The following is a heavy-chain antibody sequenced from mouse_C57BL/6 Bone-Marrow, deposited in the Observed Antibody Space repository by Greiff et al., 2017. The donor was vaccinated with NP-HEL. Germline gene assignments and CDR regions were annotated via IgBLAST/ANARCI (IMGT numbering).Heavy chain of an antibody. J-gene: IGHJ3*01. CDR3: ARHYYGSSYWFAY. D-gene: IGHD1-1*01. Sequence: VKLMESGAELVMPGASVKLSCKASGYTFTSYWMHWVKQRPGQGLEWIGEIDPSDSYTNYNQKFKGKSTLTVDKSSSTAYMQLSSLTSEDSAVYYCARHYYGSSYWFAYWGQGTLVTVSA. CDR2: IDPSDSYT. CDR1: GYTFTSYW. V-gene: IGHV1-69*01.